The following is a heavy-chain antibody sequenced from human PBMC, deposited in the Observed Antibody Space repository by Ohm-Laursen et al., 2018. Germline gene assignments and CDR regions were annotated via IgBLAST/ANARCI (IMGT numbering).Heavy chain of an antibody. CDR1: GFTFSSYG. CDR3: AREGVLGDFYYYYGMDV. CDR2: IWYDGSNK. Sequence: SLRLSCAASGFTFSSYGMHWVRQAPGKGLEWVAVIWYDGSNKYYADSVKGRFTISRDNSKNTLYLQMNSLRAEDTAVYYCAREGVLGDFYYYYGMDVWGQGTTVTVSS. J-gene: IGHJ6*02. D-gene: IGHD3-3*02. V-gene: IGHV3-33*01.